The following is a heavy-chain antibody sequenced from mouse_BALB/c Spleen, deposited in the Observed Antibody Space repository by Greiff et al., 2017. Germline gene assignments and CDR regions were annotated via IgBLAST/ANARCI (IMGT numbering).Heavy chain of an antibody. CDR3: ARGDYGYDVDYFDY. CDR2: IWAGGST. D-gene: IGHD2-2*01. CDR1: GFSLTSYG. J-gene: IGHJ2*01. Sequence: QVQLQQSGPGLVAPSQSLSITCTVSGFSLTSYGVHWVRQPPGKGLEWLGVIWAGGSTNYNSALMSRLSISKDNSKSQVFLKMNSLQTDDTAMYYCARGDYGYDVDYFDYWGQGTTLTVSS. V-gene: IGHV2-9*02.